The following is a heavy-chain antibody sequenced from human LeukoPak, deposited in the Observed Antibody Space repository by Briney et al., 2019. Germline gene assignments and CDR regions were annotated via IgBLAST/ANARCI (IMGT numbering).Heavy chain of an antibody. CDR2: IYYSGST. Sequence: SETLSLTCTVSGGSLSSYYWSWIRQPPGKGLEWIGYIYYSGSTNYNPSLKSRVTISVDTSKNQFSLKLSSVTAADTAVYYCARKNYYDSSGYSFYFDYWGQGTLVTVSS. J-gene: IGHJ4*02. CDR1: GGSLSSYY. D-gene: IGHD3-22*01. V-gene: IGHV4-59*01. CDR3: ARKNYYDSSGYSFYFDY.